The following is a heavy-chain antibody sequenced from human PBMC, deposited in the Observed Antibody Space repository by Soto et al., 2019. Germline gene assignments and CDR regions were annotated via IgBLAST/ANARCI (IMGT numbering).Heavy chain of an antibody. CDR1: GFTFGDYA. D-gene: IGHD5-12*01. CDR3: TRLEWLRFGYFDY. V-gene: IGHV3-49*04. Sequence: QPGGSLRLSCTASGFTFGDYAMSWVRQAPGKGLEWVGFIRSKAYGGTTEYAASVKGRFTISRDDSKSIAYLQMNSLKTEDTAVYYCTRLEWLRFGYFDYWGQGTLVTVSS. J-gene: IGHJ4*02. CDR2: IRSKAYGGTT.